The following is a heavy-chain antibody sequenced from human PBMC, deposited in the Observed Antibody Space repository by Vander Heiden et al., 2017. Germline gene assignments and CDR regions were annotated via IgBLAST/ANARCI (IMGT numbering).Heavy chain of an antibody. D-gene: IGHD4-17*01. V-gene: IGHV3-9*01. Sequence: EVQLVESGGGLVQPGRSLRLSCAASGFTFDDYAMHWVRQAPGKGLEWVSGISWNSGSIGYADSVKGRFTISRDNAKNSLYLQMNSLRAEDTALYYCAKDIGPDYGGNWRFDYWGQGTLVTVSS. CDR3: AKDIGPDYGGNWRFDY. J-gene: IGHJ4*02. CDR2: ISWNSGSI. CDR1: GFTFDDYA.